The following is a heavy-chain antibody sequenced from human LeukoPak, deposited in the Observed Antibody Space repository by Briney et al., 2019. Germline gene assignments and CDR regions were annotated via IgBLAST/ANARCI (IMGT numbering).Heavy chain of an antibody. CDR1: GFTFDDYA. J-gene: IGHJ6*03. CDR3: AKGVGATTRYYMDV. V-gene: IGHV3-9*03. Sequence: PGGSLRLSCAASGFTFDDYAMHWVRQAPGKGLEWVSGISWNSGSIGYADSVKGRFTISRDNAKNSLYLQMNSLRAEDMALYYCAKGVGATTRYYMDVWGKGTTVTVSS. CDR2: ISWNSGSI. D-gene: IGHD1-26*01.